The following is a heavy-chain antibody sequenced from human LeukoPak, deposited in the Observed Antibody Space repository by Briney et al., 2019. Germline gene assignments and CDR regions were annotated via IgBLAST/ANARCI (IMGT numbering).Heavy chain of an antibody. Sequence: ASVKVSCKPSGYTFINYGISWVRQAPGQGLEWMGWINPNSGGTNYAQKFQGRVTMTRDTSITTAYMELSRLTSDDTAVYYCARGSNWGWNWFDPWGQGTLVTVSS. D-gene: IGHD7-27*01. CDR2: INPNSGGT. V-gene: IGHV1-2*02. CDR3: ARGSNWGWNWFDP. J-gene: IGHJ5*02. CDR1: GYTFINYG.